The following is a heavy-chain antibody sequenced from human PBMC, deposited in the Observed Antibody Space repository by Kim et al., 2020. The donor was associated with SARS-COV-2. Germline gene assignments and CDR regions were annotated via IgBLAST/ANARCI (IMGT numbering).Heavy chain of an antibody. V-gene: IGHV1-2*02. D-gene: IGHD1-20*01. CDR3: AGWDREKYNWNRHAFDI. Sequence: ASVKVSCQASGHTVTGNYIHWVRQAPGQGLEWMGGIDPNSGGTKYAQKFQGRVTMNRDRAIGTAYMELSSLSSDDTAVYYCAGWDREKYNWNRHAFDIWGQGTMVTVSS. CDR2: IDPNSGGT. J-gene: IGHJ3*02. CDR1: GHTVTGNY.